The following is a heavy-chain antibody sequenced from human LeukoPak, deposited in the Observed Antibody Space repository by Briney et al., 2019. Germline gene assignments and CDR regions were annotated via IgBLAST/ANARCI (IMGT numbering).Heavy chain of an antibody. V-gene: IGHV3-48*01. J-gene: IGHJ4*02. Sequence: SVKGRFTISRDNAKNSLYLQMTSLRAEDTAVYYCANYVYGFDYWGQGTVVTVSS. D-gene: IGHD5/OR15-5a*01. CDR3: ANYVYGFDY.